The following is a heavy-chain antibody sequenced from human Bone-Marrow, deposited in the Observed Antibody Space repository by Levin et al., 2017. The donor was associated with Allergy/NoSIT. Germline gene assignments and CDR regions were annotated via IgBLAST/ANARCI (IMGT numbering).Heavy chain of an antibody. D-gene: IGHD6-13*01. CDR1: GYNFGDYW. J-gene: IGHJ3*02. V-gene: IGHV5-51*01. CDR2: IYPGDSDT. CDR3: ARLRGHHSSRARI. Sequence: GESLKISCKGSGYNFGDYWIGWVRQMPGKGLEWMGIIYPGDSDTRYSSSFQGQVTISADKSIGTANLQWSSLKASDTAMYYCARLRGHHSSRARIWGQGTMVTVSS.